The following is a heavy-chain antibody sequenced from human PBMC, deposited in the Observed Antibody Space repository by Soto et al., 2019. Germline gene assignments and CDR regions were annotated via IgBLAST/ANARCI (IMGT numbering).Heavy chain of an antibody. CDR3: ARHMTTYSTGNDYDAFDV. CDR1: GGSVTTHY. Sequence: QVQLQESGPGLVKPSETLSLTCTVSGGSVTTHYWSWIRQPPGKGLEWIGYIYNSGSITYNPSLKSRVSVSVDTSKNQLFLRLSSVTAGDAAVYFCARHMTTYSTGNDYDAFDVWGQGTMVTVSS. V-gene: IGHV4-59*08. J-gene: IGHJ3*01. D-gene: IGHD5-12*01. CDR2: IYNSGSI.